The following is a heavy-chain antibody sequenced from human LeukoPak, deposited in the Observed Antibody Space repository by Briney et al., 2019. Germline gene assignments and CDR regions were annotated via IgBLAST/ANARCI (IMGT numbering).Heavy chain of an antibody. D-gene: IGHD5-18*01. CDR2: IYSGGST. CDR3: ARGTGGIQLSPHDC. J-gene: IGHJ4*02. Sequence: GGSLRLSCAASGFTVSSNYMSWVRQAPGKGLEWVSVIYSGGSTYYADSVKGRFTISRDNSKNTLYLQMNSLRAEDTVVYYCARGTGGIQLSPHDCWGQGTLVTVSS. CDR1: GFTVSSNY. V-gene: IGHV3-53*01.